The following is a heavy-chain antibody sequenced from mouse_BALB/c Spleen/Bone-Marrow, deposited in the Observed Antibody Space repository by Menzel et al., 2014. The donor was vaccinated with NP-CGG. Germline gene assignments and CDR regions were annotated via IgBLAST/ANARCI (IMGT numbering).Heavy chain of an antibody. D-gene: IGHD1-1*01. CDR1: GYSFTGYY. CDR3: VRGGDTTVYSALDY. CDR2: ISCYNGAT. Sequence: LVKTGASVKISCKASGYSFTGYYMHWVKQSLGKSLEWIGYISCYNGATSYNQNFKGKATFTVDTSSSTASMQIKSLRPEESAVYNCVRGGDTTVYSALDYWGQGTPLTVSS. V-gene: IGHV1S34*01. J-gene: IGHJ4*01.